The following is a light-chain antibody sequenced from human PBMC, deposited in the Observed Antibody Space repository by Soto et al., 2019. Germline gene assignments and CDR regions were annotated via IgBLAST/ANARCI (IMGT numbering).Light chain of an antibody. CDR2: RVS. V-gene: IGKV2-30*01. Sequence: DVVMTQSPLSLPVTLGQPASISCRSSQSLVYTDGNTYLNWFHQRPGQSPRRLIYRVSNRDSGVPDRFSGSGSVTDLTLKISRVEAEDVGVYYCLQGTHWPPYTFGQGTKLEI. CDR1: QSLVYTDGNTY. J-gene: IGKJ2*01. CDR3: LQGTHWPPYT.